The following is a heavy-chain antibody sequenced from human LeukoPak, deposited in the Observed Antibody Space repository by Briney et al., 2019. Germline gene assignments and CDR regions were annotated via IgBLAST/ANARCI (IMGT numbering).Heavy chain of an antibody. J-gene: IGHJ4*02. CDR2: TRQDGNEK. CDR1: GFTFSNYW. CDR3: ARHYDILTGTFPYY. Sequence: GGSLRLSCAASGFTFSNYWMSWVRQAPGKGLEWVANTRQDGNEKYYVGSVRGRFTISRDNAKNSLYLQMNSLRAEDTAVYYCARHYDILTGTFPYYWGQGTLVTVSS. D-gene: IGHD3-9*01. V-gene: IGHV3-7*03.